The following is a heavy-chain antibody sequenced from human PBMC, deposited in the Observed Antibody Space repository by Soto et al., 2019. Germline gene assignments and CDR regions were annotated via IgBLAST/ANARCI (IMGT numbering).Heavy chain of an antibody. CDR3: AGNGSITTVPGGYFDC. V-gene: IGHV4-34*01. Sequence: SETLSLTCAVYGGSFSGYYWSWIRQPPGKGLEWIGEINHSGSTNYNPSLKSRVTISVDTSKNQFSLKLSSVTAADTAVYYCAGNGSITTVPGGYFDCWGRGTLVTVSS. CDR2: INHSGST. J-gene: IGHJ4*02. CDR1: GGSFSGYY. D-gene: IGHD6-19*01.